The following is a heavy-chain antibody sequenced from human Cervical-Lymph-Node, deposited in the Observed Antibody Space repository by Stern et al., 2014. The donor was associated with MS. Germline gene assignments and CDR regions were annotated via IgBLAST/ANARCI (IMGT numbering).Heavy chain of an antibody. CDR3: ATVGCSGGNCYSLDFDS. Sequence: QVQLQESGPGLVKPSGTLSLTCAVSGASISSSNWWSWVRQPPGKGLEWIGEIYHSGSTNYNPSLRSRVTMSVDRSKTQFSLKLSSVTAADTAVYHCATVGCSGGNCYSLDFDSWGQGTLVTVSS. CDR1: GASISSSNW. J-gene: IGHJ4*02. V-gene: IGHV4-4*02. CDR2: IYHSGST. D-gene: IGHD2-15*01.